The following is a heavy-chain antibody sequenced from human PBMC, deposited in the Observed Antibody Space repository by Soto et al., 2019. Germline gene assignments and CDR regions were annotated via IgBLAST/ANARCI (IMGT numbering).Heavy chain of an antibody. CDR1: GFSISRGGYS. Sequence: TLSLTCACSGFSISRGGYSWSWIRQPPGKGLEWIGYIYHSGSTYYNPSLKSRVTISVDRSKNQFSLKLSSVTAADTAVYYCARGRCSSTSCYTRIPWFDPWGQGTLVTVSS. CDR2: IYHSGST. CDR3: ARGRCSSTSCYTRIPWFDP. J-gene: IGHJ5*02. V-gene: IGHV4-30-2*01. D-gene: IGHD2-2*02.